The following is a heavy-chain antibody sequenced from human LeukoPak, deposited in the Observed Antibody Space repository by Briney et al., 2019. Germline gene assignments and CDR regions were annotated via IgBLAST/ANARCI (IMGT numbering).Heavy chain of an antibody. CDR2: IYYSGST. CDR1: GGSISSGGYY. Sequence: SETLSLTCTVSGGSISSGGYYWSWIRQHPGKGLEWIAYIYYSGSTYYNPSLRSRVTISVDTSKNQFSLNLSSVTAADTAVYYCARDNKWLQDYWGQGTLVTVSS. J-gene: IGHJ4*02. D-gene: IGHD3-22*01. CDR3: ARDNKWLQDY. V-gene: IGHV4-30-4*08.